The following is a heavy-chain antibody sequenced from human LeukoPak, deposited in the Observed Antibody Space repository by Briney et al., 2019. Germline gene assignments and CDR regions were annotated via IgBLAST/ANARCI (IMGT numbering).Heavy chain of an antibody. J-gene: IGHJ4*02. CDR3: AKGFDFWRGLYYFDH. CDR1: GITFTDHG. CDR2: ISVSGGVT. Sequence: GRSLRLSCAASGITFTDHGLSWVRQAPGKGLEWVSSISVSGGVTLYADSVKGRFVIARDNSRSRVYLEMNRLRAEDTAVYYCAKGFDFWRGLYYFDHWGQGTLVTVSS. V-gene: IGHV3-23*01. D-gene: IGHD3-3*01.